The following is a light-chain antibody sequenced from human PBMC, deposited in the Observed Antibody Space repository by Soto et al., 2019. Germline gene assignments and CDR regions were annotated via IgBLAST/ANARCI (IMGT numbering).Light chain of an antibody. V-gene: IGLV1-40*01. Sequence: QPVLTQPPSVSGAPGQRVTISCTRSSSNIGAGYDVHWYQQFPGTTPKFLIYGNTNRPSGVPDRFSASKSGTSASLDTTGLQAEDEAEYFCQSYDSSLTVVFGGGTKVTVL. CDR3: QSYDSSLTVV. CDR1: SSNIGAGYD. J-gene: IGLJ2*01. CDR2: GNT.